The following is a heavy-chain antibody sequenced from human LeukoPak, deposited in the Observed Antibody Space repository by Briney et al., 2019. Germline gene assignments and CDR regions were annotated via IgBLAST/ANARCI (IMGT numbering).Heavy chain of an antibody. CDR2: VRNGGNYK. CDR3: AKDGDYALVY. V-gene: IGHV3-30*02. CDR1: GFTVSRNH. D-gene: IGHD4-17*01. Sequence: GGSLRLSCAASGFTVSRNHMNWVRQAPGKGLEWVTYVRNGGNYKYYADSVKGRFTMSRDNSKNTLFLQMNSLRADDTAVYYCAKDGDYALVYWGQGTLVTVSS. J-gene: IGHJ4*02.